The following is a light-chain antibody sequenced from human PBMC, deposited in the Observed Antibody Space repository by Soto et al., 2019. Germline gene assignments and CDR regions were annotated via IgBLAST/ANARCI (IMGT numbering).Light chain of an antibody. Sequence: DIVMTQSPDSLAVSLGERATINCKSSRNLLYSSNNKNYFAWYQQKPGQPPKLLIYWASTRESGVPDRFSGSGSGTYFTLTISSLQAEDVAVYYCQQYYTTPRTFGQGTKLEI. V-gene: IGKV4-1*01. J-gene: IGKJ2*01. CDR1: RNLLYSSNNKNY. CDR3: QQYYTTPRT. CDR2: WAS.